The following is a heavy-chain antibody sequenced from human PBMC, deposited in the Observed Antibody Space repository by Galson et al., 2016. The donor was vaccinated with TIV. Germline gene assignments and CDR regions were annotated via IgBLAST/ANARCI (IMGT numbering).Heavy chain of an antibody. CDR3: ARDPTSGPRVISHYYYYGMDV. V-gene: IGHV1-18*01. CDR2: ISGYNENT. J-gene: IGHJ6*02. D-gene: IGHD3-3*02. CDR1: GYSFTSYG. Sequence: SVKVSCKATGYSFTSYGVSWVRQAPGQGFEWMGWISGYNENTYYGQKFQDRVTMTKDTSTSTAYLEMKRLTSDDTAVYYCARDPTSGPRVISHYYYYGMDVWGQGTTVIVS.